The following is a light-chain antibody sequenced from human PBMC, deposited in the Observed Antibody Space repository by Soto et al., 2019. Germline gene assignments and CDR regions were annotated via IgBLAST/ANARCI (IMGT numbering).Light chain of an antibody. V-gene: IGKV3-11*01. CDR1: QSVSRY. Sequence: EIVLKQSPATLSLSPGERATLSCRASQSVSRYLAWYQQKPGQAPRLLIYDASNRATGIPARFSGSGSGTDFTLTISSLEPEDFAVYYCQQRSNWTITFGQGTRMEI. CDR2: DAS. CDR3: QQRSNWTIT. J-gene: IGKJ5*01.